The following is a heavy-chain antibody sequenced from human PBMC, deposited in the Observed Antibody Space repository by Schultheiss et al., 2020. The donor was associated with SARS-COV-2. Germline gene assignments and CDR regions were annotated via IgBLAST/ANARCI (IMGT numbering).Heavy chain of an antibody. V-gene: IGHV4-34*01. CDR3: AAAPSIPGNWSGYYPFDY. D-gene: IGHD3-3*01. CDR1: GGSFSGYY. CDR2: INHSGST. J-gene: IGHJ4*02. Sequence: SETLSLTCAVSGGSFSGYYWSWIRQPPGKGLEWIGEINHSGSTNYNPSLKSRVTISADTSKNQFSLMLSSVTAADTAVYYCAAAPSIPGNWSGYYPFDYWGQGTLVTVSS.